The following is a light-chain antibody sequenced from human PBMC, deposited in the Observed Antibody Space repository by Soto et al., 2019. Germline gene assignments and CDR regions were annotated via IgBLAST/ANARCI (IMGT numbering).Light chain of an antibody. CDR1: QSVRSNY. CDR2: GAS. J-gene: IGKJ2*01. CDR3: HQYGGSPYT. Sequence: EIVLTQSPGTLSLSPGERATLSCRASQSVRSNYLAWYQRKPGQAPRLLIYGASTRDTGIQDRFSGTGYGSAFTLTISRLEPEDFAVYYCHQYGGSPYTFGQGTKLEIK. V-gene: IGKV3-20*01.